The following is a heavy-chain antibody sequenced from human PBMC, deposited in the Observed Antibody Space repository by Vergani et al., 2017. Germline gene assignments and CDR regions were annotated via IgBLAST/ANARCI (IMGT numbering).Heavy chain of an antibody. CDR2: ISPGASTV. D-gene: IGHD1-1*01. CDR3: AKNPSISTTRHYYAMDV. V-gene: IGHV3-11*04. CDR1: GFKFSDHY. Sequence: LEESGGGSVKPGGSLRLSCAASGFKFSDHYMSWIRQAPGKGLEWVSHISPGASTVSYTDSVTGRITVSRYNDNNSLTLDMTTLRVADTAVYYCAKNPSISTTRHYYAMDVWGQGTTVTVSS. J-gene: IGHJ6*02.